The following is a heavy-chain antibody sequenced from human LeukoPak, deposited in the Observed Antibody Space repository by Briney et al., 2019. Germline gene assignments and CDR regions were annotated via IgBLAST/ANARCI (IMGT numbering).Heavy chain of an antibody. D-gene: IGHD6-19*01. CDR1: GXTFSSFP. V-gene: IGHV3-30-3*01. J-gene: IGHJ4*02. CDR2: ISYDGSSK. Sequence: GGSLRLSCAASGXTFSSFPMHWVRQAPGKGLEWVAVISYDGSSKYYAESVKGRFTISSDNSKNTLYLHMNTLRVEDTAVYYCARATGAVAGSFDYWGQGTLVTVSS. CDR3: ARATGAVAGSFDY.